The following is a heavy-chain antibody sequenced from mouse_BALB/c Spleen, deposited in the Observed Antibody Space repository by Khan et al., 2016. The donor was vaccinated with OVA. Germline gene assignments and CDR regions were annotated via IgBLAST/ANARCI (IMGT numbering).Heavy chain of an antibody. J-gene: IGHJ2*01. CDR1: GFTFSNFG. D-gene: IGHD1-2*01. CDR3: ATDSYGYMGYFDY. V-gene: IGHV5-17*02. Sequence: EVELVESGGGLVQPGGSRKLSCAASGFTFSNFGMHWVRQVPEKGLEWVAYISSGSNTTYYADTLKGRVTISRDNPKNTLFLQMTSLRSEDTAMYYCATDSYGYMGYFDYWGQGTTLTVSS. CDR2: ISSGSNTT.